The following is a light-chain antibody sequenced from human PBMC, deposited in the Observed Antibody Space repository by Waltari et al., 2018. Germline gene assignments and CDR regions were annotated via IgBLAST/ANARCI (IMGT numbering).Light chain of an antibody. CDR1: KLGDKY. Sequence: SYELTQQHSVSVSPGKTAIITCSGDKLGDKYASWYQQKPGQSPILVMYEDNKRPSGIPERFSASNPRNTAPLTISGTQATDEADYYCQAWDSSVVFGGGTKLTVL. V-gene: IGLV3-1*01. CDR3: QAWDSSVV. CDR2: EDN. J-gene: IGLJ2*01.